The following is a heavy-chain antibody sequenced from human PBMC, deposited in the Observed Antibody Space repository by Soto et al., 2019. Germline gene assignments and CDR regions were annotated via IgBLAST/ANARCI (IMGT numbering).Heavy chain of an antibody. CDR1: GFTFSSYG. CDR3: AKDYGDYVGMDV. D-gene: IGHD4-17*01. J-gene: IGHJ6*02. CDR2: ISYDGSNK. V-gene: IGHV3-30*18. Sequence: GGSLRLSCAASGFTFSSYGMHWVRQAPGKGLEWVAVISYDGSNKYYADSVKGRFTISRDNSKNTLYLQMNSLRAEDTAVYYCAKDYGDYVGMDVWGQGATVTV.